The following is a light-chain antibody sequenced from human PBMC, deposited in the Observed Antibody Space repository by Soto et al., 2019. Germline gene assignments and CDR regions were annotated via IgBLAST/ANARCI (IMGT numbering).Light chain of an antibody. CDR1: QSVSNRY. Sequence: ELVLSQSPGTLSLSPGERATLSCRARQSVSNRYLAWYQQKSGQAPRILISGASSRATGIPDRFSGSGSGTDFSLTISRLEPEDFAVYYCQQYGSSPPITFGQGTRREI. V-gene: IGKV3-20*01. CDR3: QQYGSSPPIT. J-gene: IGKJ5*01. CDR2: GAS.